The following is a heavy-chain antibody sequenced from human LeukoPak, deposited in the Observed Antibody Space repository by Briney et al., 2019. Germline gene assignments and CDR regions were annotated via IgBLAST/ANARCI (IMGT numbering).Heavy chain of an antibody. Sequence: GGSLRLSCTASGFTFSTYTINWVRQAPGKGLEWVGNIKPDGSEKYYVDSVKGRFTISRDNAKNSLFLQMSSLRVEDTAIYYCARDYVWGSSESDYWGQGTLVTVSS. CDR1: GFTFSTYT. J-gene: IGHJ4*02. V-gene: IGHV3-7*01. D-gene: IGHD7-27*01. CDR2: IKPDGSEK. CDR3: ARDYVWGSSESDY.